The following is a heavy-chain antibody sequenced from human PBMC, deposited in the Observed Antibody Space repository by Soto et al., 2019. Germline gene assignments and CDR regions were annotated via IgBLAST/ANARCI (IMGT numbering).Heavy chain of an antibody. Sequence: ASVKVSCKASGGTFSSYAISWVRQAPGQGREWMGGIIPIFGTANYAQKFQGRVTITADKSTSTAYMELSSLRSEDTAVYYCARGTIVVVPAAPIRYYYGMDVWGQGTTVTVS. J-gene: IGHJ6*02. CDR1: GGTFSSYA. CDR3: ARGTIVVVPAAPIRYYYGMDV. V-gene: IGHV1-69*06. CDR2: IIPIFGTA. D-gene: IGHD2-2*01.